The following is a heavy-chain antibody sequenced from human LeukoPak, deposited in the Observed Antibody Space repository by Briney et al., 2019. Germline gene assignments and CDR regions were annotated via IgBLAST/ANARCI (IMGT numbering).Heavy chain of an antibody. CDR1: GGSFSGYY. Sequence: SETLSLTCAVYGGSFSGYYWSWIRRPPVKGLEWIGEINHSGSTNYNPSLKSRVTISVDTSKNQFSLKLSSVTAADTAVYYCARLAYGGYERLDYWGQGTLVTVSS. V-gene: IGHV4-34*01. J-gene: IGHJ4*02. CDR3: ARLAYGGYERLDY. CDR2: INHSGST. D-gene: IGHD5-12*01.